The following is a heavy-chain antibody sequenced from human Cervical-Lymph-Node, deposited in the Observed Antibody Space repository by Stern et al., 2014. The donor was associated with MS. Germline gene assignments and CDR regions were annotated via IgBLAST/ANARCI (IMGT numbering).Heavy chain of an antibody. Sequence: QIPLQESGPTLVKPTQTLTLTCTFSGFSLSTSGVGVGWIRQPPGKALEWLAFIYWDDDNRYRPSLQNRLTITKDTSKNQVVLTMANMDPVYTSTYDCAHMRPPWRAYYQQPFDDWGQGTLVTVSS. CDR1: GFSLSTSGVG. J-gene: IGHJ4*02. D-gene: IGHD4/OR15-4a*01. CDR2: IYWDDDN. V-gene: IGHV2-5*02. CDR3: AHMRPPWRAYYQQPFDD.